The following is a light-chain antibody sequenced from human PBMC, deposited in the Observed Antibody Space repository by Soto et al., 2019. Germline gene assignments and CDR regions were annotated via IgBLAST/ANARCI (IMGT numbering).Light chain of an antibody. Sequence: DIQMTQSPSTLYASVGDRVTITCRASQNIRSRLAWYQQKPGKSPKLLIYDVSSLESGVPSRFSGSGSETEFTLTISSLFPDDFATYYCPQYNRYWTFGQGTKVDIK. V-gene: IGKV1-5*01. CDR2: DVS. CDR1: QNIRSR. CDR3: PQYNRYWT. J-gene: IGKJ1*01.